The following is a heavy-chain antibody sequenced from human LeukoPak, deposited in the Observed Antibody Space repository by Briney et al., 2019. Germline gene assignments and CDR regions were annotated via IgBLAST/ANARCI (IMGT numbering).Heavy chain of an antibody. J-gene: IGHJ2*01. CDR2: ISSSSSTI. V-gene: IGHV3-48*01. D-gene: IGHD3-10*01. Sequence: GGSLRLSCAASGFTFSTYSMNWVRQAPGKGLEWVSYISSSSSTIHYADSVKGRFTISRDNAKNSLYLQMNSLRAEDTALYYCARDHFGQNDWYFDLWGRGTLVTVSS. CDR3: ARDHFGQNDWYFDL. CDR1: GFTFSTYS.